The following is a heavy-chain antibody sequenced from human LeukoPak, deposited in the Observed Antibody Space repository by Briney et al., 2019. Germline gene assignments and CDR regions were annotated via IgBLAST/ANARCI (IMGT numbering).Heavy chain of an antibody. V-gene: IGHV3-7*01. Sequence: PGGSLRLSCAASGFTFSSYWMSWVRQAPGEGLEWVANIKPDGSATYYVDSVKGRFTISRDGTNNSLYLQMNSLRAEDTAVYYCARDSNIVSSSRDYWGQGTLVTVSP. J-gene: IGHJ4*02. D-gene: IGHD5/OR15-5a*01. CDR3: ARDSNIVSSSRDY. CDR1: GFTFSSYW. CDR2: IKPDGSAT.